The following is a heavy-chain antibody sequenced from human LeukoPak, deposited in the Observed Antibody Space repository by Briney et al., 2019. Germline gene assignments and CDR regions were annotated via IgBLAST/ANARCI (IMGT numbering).Heavy chain of an antibody. Sequence: GGSVEVSCKASGGTFSSYTISWVRQAPGQGLEWMGRIIPILGIADYAQKFQGRVTITADKSTSTAYMELSSLRSEDTAVYYCARAVAGTGYFDYWGQGTLVTVSS. CDR3: ARAVAGTGYFDY. J-gene: IGHJ4*02. D-gene: IGHD6-19*01. CDR1: GGTFSSYT. V-gene: IGHV1-69*02. CDR2: IIPILGIA.